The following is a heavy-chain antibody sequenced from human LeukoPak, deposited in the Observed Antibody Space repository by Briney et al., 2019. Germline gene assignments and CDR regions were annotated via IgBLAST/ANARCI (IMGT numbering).Heavy chain of an antibody. J-gene: IGHJ3*02. CDR1: AVTFSSYA. Sequence: GGSLRLSCAVSAVTFSSYAMHWVRQAPGKGREWVAVIFYDGSIQYYADSVKGRFTISRDNSKNTLYLQMNSLRTEDTAVYYCARGFNRDYYDATGAFDIWGQGTMVTVSS. D-gene: IGHD3-22*01. CDR2: IFYDGSIQ. V-gene: IGHV3-30*04. CDR3: ARGFNRDYYDATGAFDI.